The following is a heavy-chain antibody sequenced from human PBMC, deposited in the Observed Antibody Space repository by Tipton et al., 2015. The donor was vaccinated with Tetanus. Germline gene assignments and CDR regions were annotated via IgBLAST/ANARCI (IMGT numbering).Heavy chain of an antibody. J-gene: IGHJ4*02. Sequence: QSGAEVKKPGASVKVSCKASGYTFTSYNINWVRQATGQGLEWMGWMNPKSGDSVYAQEFQGRVTITADESTNTAYMELSNLRSEDTAVYYCARAPNRISRAYDYWGQGTQITVSS. CDR1: GYTFTSYN. CDR2: MNPKSGDS. V-gene: IGHV1-8*01. CDR3: ARAPNRISRAYDY. D-gene: IGHD1-14*01.